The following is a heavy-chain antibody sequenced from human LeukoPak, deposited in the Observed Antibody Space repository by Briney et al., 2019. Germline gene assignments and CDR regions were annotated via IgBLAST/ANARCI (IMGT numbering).Heavy chain of an antibody. CDR1: GFTSSSYW. CDR3: ARLIRFLEWLSFDY. J-gene: IGHJ4*02. Sequence: PGGSLRLSCAASGFTSSSYWMSWVRQAPGKGLEWVANIKQDGSEKYYVDSVKGRFTISRDNAKNSLYLQMNSLRAKDTAVYYCARLIRFLEWLSFDYWGQGTLVTVSS. CDR2: IKQDGSEK. V-gene: IGHV3-7*01. D-gene: IGHD3-3*01.